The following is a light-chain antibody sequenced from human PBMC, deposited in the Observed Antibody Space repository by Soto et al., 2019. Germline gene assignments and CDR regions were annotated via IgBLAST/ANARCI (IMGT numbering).Light chain of an antibody. J-gene: IGLJ1*01. CDR2: EVR. CDR3: CSYTRSSNHYF. CDR1: SSDVGEENY. V-gene: IGLV2-14*03. Sequence: QSALTQPPSASGSPGQSVTITCSGTSSDVGEENYVSWYQQHPGKVPKLILYEVRYRPSGVSNRFSGSKSGNTASLTISGLQAEDEADYYCCSYTRSSNHYFFGSGTKLTVL.